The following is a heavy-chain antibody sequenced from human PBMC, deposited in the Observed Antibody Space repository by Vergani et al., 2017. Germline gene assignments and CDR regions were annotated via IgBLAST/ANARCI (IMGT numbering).Heavy chain of an antibody. CDR2: ISAYNGNK. J-gene: IGHJ6*03. Sequence: QVQLVQSGAEVKKPGASVKVSCKASGYTFTSYGISWVRQAPGKGLEWMGWISAYNGNKNYAQKLQGRVTMTTDTSTSTAYMELRSLRSDDTAVYYCAGDEGYCSSTSCYYYYMDVWGKGTTVTVSS. CDR3: AGDEGYCSSTSCYYYYMDV. D-gene: IGHD2-2*01. V-gene: IGHV1-18*01. CDR1: GYTFTSYG.